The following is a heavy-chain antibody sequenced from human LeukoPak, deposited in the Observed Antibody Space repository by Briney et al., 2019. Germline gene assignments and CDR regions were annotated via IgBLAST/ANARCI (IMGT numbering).Heavy chain of an antibody. Sequence: SETLSLTCTVSGGSISSYYWSWIRQPAGKGLEWIGRIYTSGSTNHNPSLKSRVTMSVDTSKNQFSLKLTSVTAADTAVYYCARQIVGAKNVWFDPWGQGTLVTVSS. CDR1: GGSISSYY. J-gene: IGHJ5*02. CDR2: IYTSGST. V-gene: IGHV4-4*07. D-gene: IGHD1-26*01. CDR3: ARQIVGAKNVWFDP.